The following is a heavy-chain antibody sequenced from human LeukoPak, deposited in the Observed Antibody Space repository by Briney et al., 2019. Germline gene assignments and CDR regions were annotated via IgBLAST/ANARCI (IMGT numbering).Heavy chain of an antibody. CDR2: IYTSGST. CDR3: ARGRNNFRY. V-gene: IGHV4-4*07. Sequence: SSETLSLTCTVSGGSISSYYWSWIRQPAGKGLEWIGRIYTSGSTNYNPSLKSRVTLSIDTSKSQFALKLTSVTAADTAVYYCARGRNNFRYWGQGTLVTVSS. CDR1: GGSISSYY. J-gene: IGHJ4*02. D-gene: IGHD1-1*01.